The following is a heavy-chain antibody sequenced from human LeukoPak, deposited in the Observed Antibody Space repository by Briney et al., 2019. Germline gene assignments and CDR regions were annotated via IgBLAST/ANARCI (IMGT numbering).Heavy chain of an antibody. J-gene: IGHJ4*02. CDR2: ISESGGNT. D-gene: IGHD3-3*01. V-gene: IGHV3-23*01. Sequence: GGSLRLSCAASGFTFSNYAMNWVRQAPGKGLEWVSGISESGGNTFYADSVKGRFTISRDNSKNTLYLQMNSLRAEDTAVYYCAKNHGRFLEWFDYWGQGTLVTVSS. CDR1: GFTFSNYA. CDR3: AKNHGRFLEWFDY.